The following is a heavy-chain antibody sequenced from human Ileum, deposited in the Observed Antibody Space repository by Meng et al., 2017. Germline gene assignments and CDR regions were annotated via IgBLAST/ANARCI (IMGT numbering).Heavy chain of an antibody. J-gene: IGHJ2*01. D-gene: IGHD3-10*02. CDR1: GGSIESNNW. V-gene: IGHV4-4*02. Sequence: QVRRQESGPGLVKPSETLSLTCAVSGGSIESNNWWTWIRQPPGQGLEWIGEVYHSGSTHYNPSLQSRVTISIDNSKNRFSLSLNSVTAADTAIYYCARADYVRYFDLWGRGTLVTVSS. CDR2: VYHSGST. CDR3: ARADYVRYFDL.